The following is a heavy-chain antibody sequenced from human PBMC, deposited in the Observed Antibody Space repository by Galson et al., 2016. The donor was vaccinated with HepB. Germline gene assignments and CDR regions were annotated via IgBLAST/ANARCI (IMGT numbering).Heavy chain of an antibody. CDR3: ARSAPSGLNHHYYYGMDV. J-gene: IGHJ6*02. CDR1: GYTFRNYV. Sequence: SVKVSCKASGYTFRNYVISWVRQAPGQGLEWMGGIIPMFGTPYYAHNFRGRVTINADESTSTGYMALSSLRSEETAVYYCARSAPSGLNHHYYYGMDVWGQGTTVTVSS. CDR2: IIPMFGTP. V-gene: IGHV1-69*13. D-gene: IGHD6-13*01.